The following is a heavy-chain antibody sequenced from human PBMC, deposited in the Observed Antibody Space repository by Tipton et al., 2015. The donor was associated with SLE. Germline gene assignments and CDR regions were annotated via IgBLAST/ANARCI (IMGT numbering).Heavy chain of an antibody. CDR1: GYTFTNYG. CDR3: ALRWPDTWTTVY. V-gene: IGHV1-18*01. CDR2: INPNNGHT. J-gene: IGHJ4*02. D-gene: IGHD5-12*01. Sequence: QLVQSGAEVEKPGASVKVSCKASGYTFTNYGLSWVRQAPGEGLEWMGWINPNNGHTNYAQGLQDRVTLTTATSTKTGYMELRGLRSDDTAVYYCALRWPDTWTTVYWGQGTLVTVSS.